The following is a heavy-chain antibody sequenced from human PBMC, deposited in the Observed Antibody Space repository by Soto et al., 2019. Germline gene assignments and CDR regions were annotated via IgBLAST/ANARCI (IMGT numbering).Heavy chain of an antibody. CDR2: ISYDGSNK. CDR1: GFTFSSYA. Sequence: QVQLVESGGGVVQPGRSLRLSCAASGFTFSSYAMHWVRQAPGKGLEWVAVISYDGSNKYYADSVTGRFTIARDNSKKTLYPQMHSPRAEDTAVWYCARPLWREEYNWGYFALWGRGTLVTVSA. D-gene: IGHD1-1*01. J-gene: IGHJ2*01. CDR3: ARPLWREEYNWGYFAL. V-gene: IGHV3-30-3*01.